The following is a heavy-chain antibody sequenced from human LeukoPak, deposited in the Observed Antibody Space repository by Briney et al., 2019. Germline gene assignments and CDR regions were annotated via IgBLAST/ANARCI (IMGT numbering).Heavy chain of an antibody. Sequence: GGSLRLSCAASGFIFTNYFMSWVRQAPGKGLEWVSSISSSSSYIYYADSVKGRFTISRDNAKNSLYLQMNSLRAEDTAVYYCARGCQLVNAFDIWGQGTMVTVSS. D-gene: IGHD6-6*01. CDR1: GFIFTNYF. J-gene: IGHJ3*02. CDR3: ARGCQLVNAFDI. V-gene: IGHV3-21*01. CDR2: ISSSSSYI.